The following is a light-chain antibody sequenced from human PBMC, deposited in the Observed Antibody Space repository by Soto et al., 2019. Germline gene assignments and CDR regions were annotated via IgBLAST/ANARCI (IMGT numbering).Light chain of an antibody. CDR3: AAWDGSLNGVV. CDR1: NCNIGSNT. Sequence: QAVVTQPPSASGTPGQRVTISCSGSNCNIGSNTINWYQQFPGAAPKLLVYSSNLRPSGVPDRFSGSKSGTSASLAISGLQSEDESDYYCAAWDGSLNGVVCGGGTKLTVL. CDR2: SSN. V-gene: IGLV1-44*01. J-gene: IGLJ3*02.